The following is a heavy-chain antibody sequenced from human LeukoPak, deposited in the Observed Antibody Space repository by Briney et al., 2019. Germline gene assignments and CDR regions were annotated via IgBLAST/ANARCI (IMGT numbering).Heavy chain of an antibody. CDR2: MFYSGST. CDR3: TRAASSGPLFTYHMDV. D-gene: IGHD3-22*01. Sequence: SETLSLTCAVSGGSINSGGYSWSWIRQSPGKGLEWIGYMFYSGSTYYNPSLKSRVTISVDTSKNQFSSKLSSVTAADTAVYYCTRAASSGPLFTYHMDVWGKGTTVTVSS. J-gene: IGHJ6*03. CDR1: GGSINSGGYS. V-gene: IGHV4-30-4*07.